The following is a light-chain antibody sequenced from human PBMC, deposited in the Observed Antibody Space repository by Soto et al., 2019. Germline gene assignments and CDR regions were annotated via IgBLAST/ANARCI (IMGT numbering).Light chain of an antibody. CDR2: AAS. CDR1: QNINTY. V-gene: IGKV1-39*01. J-gene: IGKJ2*01. Sequence: DIQMTQSPSSLSASVRDRVTITCRASQNINTYLNWYQQKPGKAPNLLIYAASILQSEVPSRFSGSASGTDFTLTISTLQHEDFATYYCQQSYSTPYTFGQGTKLEIK. CDR3: QQSYSTPYT.